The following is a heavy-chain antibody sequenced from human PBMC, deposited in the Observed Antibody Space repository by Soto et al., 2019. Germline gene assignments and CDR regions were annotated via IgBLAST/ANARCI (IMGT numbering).Heavy chain of an antibody. J-gene: IGHJ4*02. V-gene: IGHV1-3*01. D-gene: IGHD3-3*01. CDR3: ARVWGTYYDFWSGNYYFDY. Sequence: QFQLVQSGAEVKKPGASVKVSCKASGYTFTSYAMHWVRQAPGQRLEWMGWINAGNGNTKYSQKFQGRVTITRDTSASTAYMELSSLRSEDTAVYYCARVWGTYYDFWSGNYYFDYWGQGTLVTVSS. CDR2: INAGNGNT. CDR1: GYTFTSYA.